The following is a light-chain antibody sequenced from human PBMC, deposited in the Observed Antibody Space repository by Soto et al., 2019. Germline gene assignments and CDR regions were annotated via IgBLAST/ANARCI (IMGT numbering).Light chain of an antibody. Sequence: QSVLTQPASVSGSPGQSITVSCTGTSSDVGGYNYVSWYQQHPGKAPKLMIYEVSNRPSGVSNRFSGSKSGNTASLTISGLQAEDEADYHCSSYTTSSTLVFGGGPKLTVL. V-gene: IGLV2-14*01. J-gene: IGLJ3*02. CDR2: EVS. CDR3: SSYTTSSTLV. CDR1: SSDVGGYNY.